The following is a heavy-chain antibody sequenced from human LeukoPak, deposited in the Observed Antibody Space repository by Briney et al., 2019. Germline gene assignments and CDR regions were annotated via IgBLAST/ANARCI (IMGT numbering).Heavy chain of an antibody. CDR3: ARGEAIVGSY. Sequence: GASVKVSCKASGYAFTTYDINWVRQAPGQGLEWLGWLSPTSGNTGYAQKFQGRVTMTRNTSKSTVYMELSSLTSDDSAVYYCARGEAIVGSYWGQGTLVTVSS. V-gene: IGHV1-8*01. J-gene: IGHJ4*02. D-gene: IGHD1-26*01. CDR2: LSPTSGNT. CDR1: GYAFTTYD.